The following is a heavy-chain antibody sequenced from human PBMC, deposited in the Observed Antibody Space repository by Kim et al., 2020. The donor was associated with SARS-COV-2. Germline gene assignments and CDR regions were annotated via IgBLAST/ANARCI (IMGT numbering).Heavy chain of an antibody. Sequence: GSVRGRFTSSRENAKNYLYLQMNSLTVGDTAVYYCVRDFTGSNNYYGMDVWGQGTTVTVSS. V-gene: IGHV3-13*01. J-gene: IGHJ6*02. CDR3: VRDFTGSNNYYGMDV. D-gene: IGHD1-26*01.